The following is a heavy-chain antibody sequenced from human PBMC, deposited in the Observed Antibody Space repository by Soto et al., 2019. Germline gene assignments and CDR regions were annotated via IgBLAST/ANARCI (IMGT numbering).Heavy chain of an antibody. CDR2: ISGSGGST. J-gene: IGHJ2*01. D-gene: IGHD4-17*01. V-gene: IGHV3-23*01. Sequence: ELQLLESGGGLVQPGGSLRLACAASGFTFSSFAMSWVRRAPGKGLEWVSTISGSGGSTYYADSVKGRFTVSRDNSRNTLYLQMNSLRAEDTAVYYCAKENYGDYYWYFDLWGRGTLVTVSS. CDR3: AKENYGDYYWYFDL. CDR1: GFTFSSFA.